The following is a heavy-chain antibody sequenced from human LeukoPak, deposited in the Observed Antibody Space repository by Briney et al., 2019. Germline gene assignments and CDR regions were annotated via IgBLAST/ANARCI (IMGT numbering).Heavy chain of an antibody. CDR1: VYSFSGYF. Sequence: ASVKVTCKASVYSFSGYFMHWVRRAPGQGLDWMGWINPNSGDTNYPQKFQGRVTMTRDTSISTAYMELSRLRSDDTAVYFCARSESMAVGGQGQSDHWGQGTLVTVSS. D-gene: IGHD6-19*01. CDR3: ARSESMAVGGQGQSDH. V-gene: IGHV1-2*02. J-gene: IGHJ4*02. CDR2: INPNSGDT.